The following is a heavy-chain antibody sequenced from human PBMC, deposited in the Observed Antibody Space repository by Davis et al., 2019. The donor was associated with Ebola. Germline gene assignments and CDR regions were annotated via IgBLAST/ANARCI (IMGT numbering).Heavy chain of an antibody. CDR3: ARAGGIVVVPAAIKSYYGMDV. V-gene: IGHV4-59*08. J-gene: IGHJ6*02. CDR2: IYYSGST. D-gene: IGHD2-2*02. CDR1: GGSISSYY. Sequence: SETLSLTCTVPGGSISSYYWSWIRQPPGKGLEWIGYIYYSGSTNYNPSLKSRVTISVDTSKNQFSLKLSSVTAADTAVYYCARAGGIVVVPAAIKSYYGMDVWGQGTTVTVSS.